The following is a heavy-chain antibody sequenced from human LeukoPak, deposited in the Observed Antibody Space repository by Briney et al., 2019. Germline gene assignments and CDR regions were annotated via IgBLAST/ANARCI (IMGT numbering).Heavy chain of an antibody. J-gene: IGHJ4*02. D-gene: IGHD6-13*01. CDR2: ISYDGSNK. V-gene: IGHV3-30-3*01. CDR3: AREGSSWFDY. CDR1: GFTFCSYA. Sequence: GGSLRLSCAASGFTFCSYAMHWVRQAPGKGLEWVAVISYDGSNKYYADSVKGRFTISRDNSKNTLYLQMNSLRAEDTAVYYCAREGSSWFDYWGQGTLVTVSS.